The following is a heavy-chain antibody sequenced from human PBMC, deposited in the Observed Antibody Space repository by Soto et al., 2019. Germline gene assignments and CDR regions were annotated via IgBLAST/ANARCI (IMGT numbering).Heavy chain of an antibody. CDR1: GFTFSSYG. CDR3: AFGGYSYGSRYYYYYYGMDV. J-gene: IGHJ6*02. V-gene: IGHV3-30*03. D-gene: IGHD5-18*01. Sequence: PGGSLRLSCAASGFTFSSYGMHWVRQAPGKGLEWVAVISYDGSNKYYADSVKGRFTISRDNSKNTLYLQMNSLRAEDTAVYYCAFGGYSYGSRYYYYYYGMDVWGQGTTVTVSS. CDR2: ISYDGSNK.